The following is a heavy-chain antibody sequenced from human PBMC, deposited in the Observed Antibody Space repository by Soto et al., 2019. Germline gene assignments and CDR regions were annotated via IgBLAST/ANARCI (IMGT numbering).Heavy chain of an antibody. Sequence: QVQLVESGGGVVQPGRSVRLSCAASGFTFSSYAMHWVRQAPGKGLEWVAVISYDGSNKYYADSVKGRFTISRDNSKNTLYLQMNSLRAEDTAVYYCARQGVGATRYYFDYWGQGTLVTVSS. CDR2: ISYDGSNK. J-gene: IGHJ4*02. CDR3: ARQGVGATRYYFDY. V-gene: IGHV3-30-3*01. D-gene: IGHD1-26*01. CDR1: GFTFSSYA.